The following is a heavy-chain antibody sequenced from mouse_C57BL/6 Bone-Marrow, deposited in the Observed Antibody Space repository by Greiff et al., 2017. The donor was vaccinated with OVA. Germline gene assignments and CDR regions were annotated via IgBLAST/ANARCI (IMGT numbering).Heavy chain of an antibody. J-gene: IGHJ2*01. V-gene: IGHV14-4*01. Sequence: EVQLQQSGAELVRPGASVKLSCTASGFNIKDDYMPWVKQRPEQGLEWIGWIDPENGDTEYASKFQGKATITADTSSNTAYLQLSSLTSEDTAVYYCIPQDYFDYWGQGTTLTGSS. CDR1: GFNIKDDY. CDR2: IDPENGDT. CDR3: IPQDYFDY.